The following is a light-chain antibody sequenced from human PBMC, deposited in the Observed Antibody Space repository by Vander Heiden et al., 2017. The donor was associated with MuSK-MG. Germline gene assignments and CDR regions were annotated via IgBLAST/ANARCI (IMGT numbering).Light chain of an antibody. CDR2: AAS. CDR1: QSSSSY. V-gene: IGKV1-39*01. CDR3: QQSYRISLT. J-gene: IGKJ4*01. Sequence: DIQLTQSPSTLSASVGDRVTITCRASQSSSSYVNWYQQRPGKAPNLLIDAASGLQSGVPSRCSGSGSGTECTRTISSLQPEDFASYFCQQSYRISLTFGGGTKVEIK.